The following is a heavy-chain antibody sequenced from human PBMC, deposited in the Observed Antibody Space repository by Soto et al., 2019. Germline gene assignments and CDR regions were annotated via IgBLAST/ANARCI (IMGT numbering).Heavy chain of an antibody. CDR3: ARGFCSGGSCYRSYYYYMDV. CDR1: GYTFTGYY. Sequence: TSVKVSCKASGYTFTGYYMHWVRQAPGQGLEWMGWINPNSGGTNYAQKFQGWVTMTRDTSISTAYMELSRLRSDDTAVYYCARGFCSGGSCYRSYYYYMDVWGKRTTVTVSS. CDR2: INPNSGGT. J-gene: IGHJ6*03. V-gene: IGHV1-2*04. D-gene: IGHD2-15*01.